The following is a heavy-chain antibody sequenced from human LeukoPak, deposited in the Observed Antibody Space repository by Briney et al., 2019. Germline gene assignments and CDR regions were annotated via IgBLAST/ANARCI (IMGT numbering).Heavy chain of an antibody. CDR3: ARLGRGATTFYY. V-gene: IGHV4-39*07. D-gene: IGHD1-26*01. Sequence: PSETLSLTCTVSGGSISSSSYYWGWIRQPPGKGLEWIGSIYHSGSAYYNPSLKSRVTISVDTFKNQFSLKLSSVTAADTAVYYCARLGRGATTFYYWGQGTLVTVPS. CDR1: GGSISSSSYY. J-gene: IGHJ4*02. CDR2: IYHSGSA.